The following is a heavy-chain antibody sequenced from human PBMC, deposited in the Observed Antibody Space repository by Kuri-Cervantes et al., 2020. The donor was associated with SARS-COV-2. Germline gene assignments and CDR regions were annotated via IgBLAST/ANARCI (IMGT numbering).Heavy chain of an antibody. CDR3: AALTIFGVGNAFDI. J-gene: IGHJ3*02. V-gene: IGHV4-30-2*03. Sequence: SETLSLTCAVSGGSISSGGYSWSWIRQPPGKGLEWIGSIYYSGSTYYNPSLKSRVTISVDTSKNQFSLKLSSVTAADTAVYYCAALTIFGVGNAFDIWGQGTMVTVSS. D-gene: IGHD3-3*01. CDR2: IYYSGST. CDR1: GGSISSGGYS.